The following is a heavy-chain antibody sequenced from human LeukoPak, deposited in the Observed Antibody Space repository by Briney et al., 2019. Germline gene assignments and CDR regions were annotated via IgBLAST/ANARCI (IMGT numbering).Heavy chain of an antibody. Sequence: GGSLRLSCAASGFTFSTYAMTWVRQAPGQGLEWVSGISRSGDKTYYADSVKGRFTISRDNSRNTLYLQMNSLRAEDTAVYYCAKDGSYYDSSGPRRWGQGTLVTVSS. J-gene: IGHJ4*02. CDR3: AKDGSYYDSSGPRR. CDR1: GFTFSTYA. D-gene: IGHD3-22*01. CDR2: ISRSGDKT. V-gene: IGHV3-23*01.